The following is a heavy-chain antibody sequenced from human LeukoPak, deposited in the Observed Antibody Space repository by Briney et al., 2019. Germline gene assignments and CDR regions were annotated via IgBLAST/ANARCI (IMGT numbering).Heavy chain of an antibody. D-gene: IGHD3-22*01. CDR3: ARHRMYYYDSSGRGVADAFDI. J-gene: IGHJ3*02. V-gene: IGHV4-39*01. CDR1: GGSISSSSYY. Sequence: PSETLSLTCTVAGGSISSSSYYWGWIRQPPGKGLEWIGRIYYSGSTYYNPSLKSRVTISVDTSKNQFSLKLSSVTAADTAVYYCARHRMYYYDSSGRGVADAFDIWGQGTMVTVSS. CDR2: IYYSGST.